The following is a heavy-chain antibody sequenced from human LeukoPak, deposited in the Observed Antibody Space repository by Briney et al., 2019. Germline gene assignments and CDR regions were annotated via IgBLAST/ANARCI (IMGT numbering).Heavy chain of an antibody. D-gene: IGHD6-13*01. CDR3: ARGGYSSSWPNDY. Sequence: ASVKVSCKASGYPFISYVIHWVRQAPGQRLEWMGWINPDNGNAEYSQKFQGRITITRDPSATTAYMELSSLRSEDTAVYYCARGGYSSSWPNDYWGQGTLVTVSS. V-gene: IGHV1-3*01. J-gene: IGHJ4*02. CDR2: INPDNGNA. CDR1: GYPFISYV.